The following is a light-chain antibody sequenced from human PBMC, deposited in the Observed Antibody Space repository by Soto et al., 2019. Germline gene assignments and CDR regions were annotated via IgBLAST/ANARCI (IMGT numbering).Light chain of an antibody. CDR1: QSISRH. CDR3: QQTYSTPQP. CDR2: IAS. V-gene: IGKV1-39*01. J-gene: IGKJ5*01. Sequence: DIQMTQSPSSLSASVGDRVTITCRASQSISRHLNWYQQKPGKAPKLLINIASSLQSGVPSRFSGSASGTDFTLTISNVQPEDFATYYCQQTYSTPQPFGQGTRLEIK.